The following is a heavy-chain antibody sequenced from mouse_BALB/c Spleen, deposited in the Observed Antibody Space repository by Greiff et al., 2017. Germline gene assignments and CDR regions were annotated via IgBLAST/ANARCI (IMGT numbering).Heavy chain of an antibody. D-gene: IGHD2-4*01. CDR2: ISYSGST. Sequence: ESGPGLVKPSQSLSLTCTVTGYSITSDYAWNWIRQFPGNKLEWMGYISYSGSTSYNPSLKSRISITRDTSKNQFFLQLNSVTTEDTATYYCARVYDYEGFAYWGQGTLVTVSA. CDR3: ARVYDYEGFAY. V-gene: IGHV3-2*02. J-gene: IGHJ3*01. CDR1: GYSITSDYA.